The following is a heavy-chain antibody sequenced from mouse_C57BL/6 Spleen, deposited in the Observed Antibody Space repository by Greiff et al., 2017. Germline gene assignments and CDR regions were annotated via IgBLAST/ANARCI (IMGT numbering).Heavy chain of an antibody. CDR3: ASFYYYGSHYFDY. Sequence: VQLQQSGPELVKPGDSVKISCKASGYSFTGYFMNWVMQSHGQSLEWIGRINPYNGDTFYNQKFKGKATLTVDKSSSTAHMELRSLTSEDSAVXYCASFYYYGSHYFDYWGQGTTLTVSS. D-gene: IGHD1-1*01. V-gene: IGHV1-20*01. CDR1: GYSFTGYF. J-gene: IGHJ2*01. CDR2: INPYNGDT.